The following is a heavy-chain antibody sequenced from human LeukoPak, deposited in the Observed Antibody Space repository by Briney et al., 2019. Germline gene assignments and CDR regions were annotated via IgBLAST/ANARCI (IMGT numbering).Heavy chain of an antibody. CDR2: IYYSGST. CDR3: ARSRDGYNYDFDY. V-gene: IGHV4-39*07. D-gene: IGHD5-24*01. J-gene: IGHJ4*02. CDR1: GGSISSSNW. Sequence: SETLSLTCAVSGGSISSSNWWCWIRQPPGKGLEWIGSIYYSGSTYYNPSLKSRVTISVDTSKNQFSLKLSSVTAADTAVYYCARSRDGYNYDFDYWGQGTLVTVSS.